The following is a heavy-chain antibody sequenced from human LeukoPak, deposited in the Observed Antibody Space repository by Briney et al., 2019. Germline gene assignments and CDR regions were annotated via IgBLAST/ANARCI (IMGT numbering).Heavy chain of an antibody. CDR2: IYYSGST. J-gene: IGHJ3*02. CDR3: ARGLLVGYSSSWPLTTAFDI. V-gene: IGHV4-39*01. CDR1: GGSISSSSYY. Sequence: SSETLSLTCTVSGGSISSSSYYWGWIRQPPGKGLEWIGSIYYSGSTYYNSSLKSRVTISVDTSKNQFSLKLSSVTAADTAVYYCARGLLVGYSSSWPLTTAFDIWGQGTMVTVSS. D-gene: IGHD6-13*01.